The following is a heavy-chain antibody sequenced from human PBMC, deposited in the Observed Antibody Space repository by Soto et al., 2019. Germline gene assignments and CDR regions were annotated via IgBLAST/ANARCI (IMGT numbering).Heavy chain of an antibody. Sequence: EVPLVETGGGLIQPGGSLRLSCAASGFTVSNNYMSWVRQAPGKGLEWVSLIYSGGSTYYADSVKGRFTISRDNSKNTLYLQMNSLRAEETAVYDGATYSSLDYWGQGTLVTVSS. CDR3: ATYSSLDY. J-gene: IGHJ4*02. CDR2: IYSGGST. CDR1: GFTVSNNY. V-gene: IGHV3-53*02. D-gene: IGHD6-13*01.